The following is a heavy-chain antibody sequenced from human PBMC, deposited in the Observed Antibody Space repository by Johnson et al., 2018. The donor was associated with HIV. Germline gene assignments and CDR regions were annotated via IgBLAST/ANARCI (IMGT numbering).Heavy chain of an antibody. CDR3: ARDLEGGSLYDAFDI. D-gene: IGHD1-26*01. V-gene: IGHV3-30-3*01. CDR2: ISYDGSNK. CDR1: GFTFSSYT. Sequence: QVQLVESGGGVVQPGRSLRLSCAASGFTFSSYTMHWVRQAPGKGLEWVAVISYDGSNKYYADSVKGRFIISIENSKNTLYLQMNSLRAEDTAVYYCARDLEGGSLYDAFDIWGQGTMVTVSS. J-gene: IGHJ3*02.